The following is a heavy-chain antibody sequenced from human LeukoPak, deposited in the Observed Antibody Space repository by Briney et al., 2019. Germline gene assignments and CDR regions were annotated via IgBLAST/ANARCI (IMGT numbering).Heavy chain of an antibody. CDR1: GFTFSSYG. J-gene: IGHJ4*02. D-gene: IGHD3-3*01. CDR3: AKGENYYDFWSGYYFFDY. Sequence: GGSLRLSCAASGFTFSSYGMHWVRQAPGKGLEWVAFIRYDGSNKYYADSVKGRFTISRDNSKNTLYLQMNSLRAEDTAVYYCAKGENYYDFWSGYYFFDYWGQGTLVTVSS. V-gene: IGHV3-30*02. CDR2: IRYDGSNK.